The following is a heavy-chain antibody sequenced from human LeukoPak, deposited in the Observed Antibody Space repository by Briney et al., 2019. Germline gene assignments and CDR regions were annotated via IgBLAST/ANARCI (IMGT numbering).Heavy chain of an antibody. V-gene: IGHV3-53*01. CDR2: IYSAGTS. J-gene: IGHJ4*02. D-gene: IGHD3-9*01. CDR1: GFSVSAIY. Sequence: GGSLRLSCAASGFSVSAIYLSWVRQVPGKGLQWVSGIYSAGTSFHAESLEGRFTVSRDFSKNILYLQMNSLRAEDTGVYYCAMTDDIFGASSYWGQASSVTVSS. CDR3: AMTDDIFGASSY.